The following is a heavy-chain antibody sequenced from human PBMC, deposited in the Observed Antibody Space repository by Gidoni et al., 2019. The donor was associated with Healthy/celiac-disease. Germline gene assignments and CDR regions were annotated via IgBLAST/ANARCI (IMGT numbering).Heavy chain of an antibody. V-gene: IGHV3-33*01. CDR2: IWYDGSNK. CDR1: GFTFSSYG. D-gene: IGHD6-13*01. Sequence: QPGRSLRLSCAASGFTFSSYGMHWVRQAPGKGLEWVAVIWYDGSNKYYADSVKGRFTISRDNSKNTLYLQMNSLRAEDTAVYYCARDADRIAAAGTRGFDPWGQGTLVTVSS. CDR3: ARDADRIAAAGTRGFDP. J-gene: IGHJ5*02.